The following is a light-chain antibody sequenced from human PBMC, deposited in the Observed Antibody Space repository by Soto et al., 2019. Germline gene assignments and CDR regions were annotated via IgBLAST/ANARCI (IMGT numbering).Light chain of an antibody. V-gene: IGKV1-27*01. CDR2: ASS. CDR1: QGISNY. CDR3: QKYNSAPYT. J-gene: IGKJ2*01. Sequence: DIQMTQSPSSLSASVGDRVTITCRASQGISNYLAWYQQKPGKVPKLLIYASSTLQSGVPSRFSSSVSGTDFTLTISCLQHEDVATYYRQKYNSAPYTFGQRTKLEIK.